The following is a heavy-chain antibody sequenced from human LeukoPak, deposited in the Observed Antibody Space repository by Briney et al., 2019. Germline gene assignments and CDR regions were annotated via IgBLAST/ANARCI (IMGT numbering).Heavy chain of an antibody. D-gene: IGHD6-19*01. CDR2: ISSSSSTI. CDR3: ARESPVSGWL. J-gene: IGHJ4*02. V-gene: IGHV3-48*01. Sequence: GGSLTLSCAASGFTFSSYSMNWVRQAPGKGLEWVSYISSSSSTIYYADSVKGRFTISRDNAKNPLYLQMNSLRAEDTAVYYCARESPVSGWLWGQGTLVTVSS. CDR1: GFTFSSYS.